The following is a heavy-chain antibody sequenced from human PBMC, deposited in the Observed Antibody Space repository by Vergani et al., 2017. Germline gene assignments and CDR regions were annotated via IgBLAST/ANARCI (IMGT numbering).Heavy chain of an antibody. J-gene: IGHJ6*03. V-gene: IGHV3-30-3*01. Sequence: QVQLVESGGGVVQPGRSLRLSCAASGFTFSSYAMHWVRQAPGKGLEWVAVISYDGSNKYYADSVKGRFTISRDNSKNTLYLQMNSLRSEDTAVYYCARYSNWGWYYYYYMDVWGKGTTVTVSS. CDR3: ARYSNWGWYYYYYMDV. CDR1: GFTFSSYA. CDR2: ISYDGSNK. D-gene: IGHD7-27*01.